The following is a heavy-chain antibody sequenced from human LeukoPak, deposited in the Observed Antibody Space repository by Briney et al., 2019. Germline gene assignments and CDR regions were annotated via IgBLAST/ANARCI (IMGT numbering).Heavy chain of an antibody. CDR2: IWDDGSNQ. CDR1: GFTFSSYG. D-gene: IGHD4-23*01. CDR3: ARRGDGGRSFDY. J-gene: IGHJ4*02. V-gene: IGHV3-33*01. Sequence: PGGSLRLSCAASGFTFSSYGMHWVRQAPGKGLEWVAVIWDDGSNQYYVDSVRDRFTISRDNSKNTLYLQMNSLRAEDTAVYYCARRGDGGRSFDYWGQGTLVTVSS.